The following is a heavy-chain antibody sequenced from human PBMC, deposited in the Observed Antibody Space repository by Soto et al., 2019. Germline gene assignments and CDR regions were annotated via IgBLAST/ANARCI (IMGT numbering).Heavy chain of an antibody. J-gene: IGHJ4*02. CDR2: IYYSGST. D-gene: IGHD3-22*01. CDR3: ARDSHYPELYYYDSSGYY. CDR1: GGSISSSSYY. V-gene: IGHV4-39*07. Sequence: SETLSLTCTVSGGSISSSSYYWGWIRQPPGKGLEWIGSIYYSGSTYYNPSLKSRVTISVDTSKNQFSLKLSSVTAADTAVYYCARDSHYPELYYYDSSGYYWGQGTLVTVSS.